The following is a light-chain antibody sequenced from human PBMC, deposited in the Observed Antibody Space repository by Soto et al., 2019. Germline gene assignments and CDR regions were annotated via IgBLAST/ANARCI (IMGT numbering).Light chain of an antibody. CDR1: QTVRSSY. V-gene: IGKV3-20*01. CDR3: QQYGSSPQT. CDR2: GAS. Sequence: EIVLTQSPGTLSLSPGERATLSCRASQTVRSSYLAWFQQKPGQAPRLLFSGASSRATGIPDRFSGSGSGTDFTLTISRLEPEDFALYYCQQYGSSPQTFGQPTKVEIK. J-gene: IGKJ1*01.